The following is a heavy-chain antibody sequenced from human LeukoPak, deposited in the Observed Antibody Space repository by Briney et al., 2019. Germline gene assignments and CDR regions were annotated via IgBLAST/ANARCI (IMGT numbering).Heavy chain of an antibody. D-gene: IGHD6-19*01. CDR2: MYYSGST. V-gene: IGHV4-59*01. J-gene: IGHJ4*02. CDR3: ARLRRAGWLEYYFDY. Sequence: KPSETLCLTCTVSGGSISSYYWSWIRQPPGKGLEWIGYMYYSGSTNYNPSLKSRVTISVDTSKNRFSLKLSSVTAADTAVYYCARLRRAGWLEYYFDYWGQGTLVTVSS. CDR1: GGSISSYY.